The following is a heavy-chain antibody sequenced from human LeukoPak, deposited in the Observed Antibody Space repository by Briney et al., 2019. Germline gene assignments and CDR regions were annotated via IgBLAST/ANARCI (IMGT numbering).Heavy chain of an antibody. Sequence: PSETLSLTCTVSGGSISSGDYYWSWIRQPPGKGLEWIGYIYYSGSTYYNPSLKSRVTISVDTSKNQFSLKLSSVTAADTAVYYCARDKPAFTLSAFDIWGQGTMVTVSS. CDR1: GGSISSGDYY. CDR3: ARDKPAFTLSAFDI. CDR2: IYYSGST. J-gene: IGHJ3*02. V-gene: IGHV4-30-4*01.